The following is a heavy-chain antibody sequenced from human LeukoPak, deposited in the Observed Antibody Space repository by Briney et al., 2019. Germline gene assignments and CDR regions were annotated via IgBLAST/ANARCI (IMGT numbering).Heavy chain of an antibody. V-gene: IGHV4-4*07. CDR2: IYTSGST. CDR3: ARDGVENWFDP. Sequence: PSETLSLTCTVSGGSISSYYWSWIRQPPGKGLEWIGRIYTSGSTNYNPSLKSRVTMSVDTSKNQFSLKLSSVTAADTAVYYRARDGVENWFDPWGQGTLVTVSS. CDR1: GGSISSYY. D-gene: IGHD3-3*01. J-gene: IGHJ5*02.